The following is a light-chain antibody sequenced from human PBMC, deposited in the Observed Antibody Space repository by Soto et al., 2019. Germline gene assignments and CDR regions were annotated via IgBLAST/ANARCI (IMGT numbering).Light chain of an antibody. Sequence: EIVLTQSPGTLSLSPGERATLSCRASQSVSSSSLAWYQQKPGQAPRLLIYAASSRATGIPDRFSGSGSGTDFTLTISRLEPEDFAVYYCQQYGSSLFTFGPGTNVDIQ. V-gene: IGKV3-20*01. J-gene: IGKJ3*01. CDR3: QQYGSSLFT. CDR2: AAS. CDR1: QSVSSSS.